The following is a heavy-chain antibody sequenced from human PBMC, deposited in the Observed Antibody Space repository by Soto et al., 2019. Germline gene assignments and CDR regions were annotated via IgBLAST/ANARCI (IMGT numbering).Heavy chain of an antibody. V-gene: IGHV3-30-3*01. CDR2: ISYDGSNK. D-gene: IGHD3-22*01. J-gene: IGHJ5*02. CDR1: GFTFSSYA. Sequence: QVQLVESGGGVVQPWRSLRLSCAASGFTFSSYAMHWVRQAPGKGLEWVAVISYDGSNKYYADSVKGRFTISRDNSKNTPYLQINSLRAEDTAVYYCARDLDYYDSSGYYGQSWFDPWGQGTLVTVSS. CDR3: ARDLDYYDSSGYYGQSWFDP.